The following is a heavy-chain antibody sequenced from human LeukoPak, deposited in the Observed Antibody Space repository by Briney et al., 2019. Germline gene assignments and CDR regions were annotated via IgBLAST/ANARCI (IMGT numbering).Heavy chain of an antibody. CDR3: ARGDSFDY. CDR2: IYWNDDK. V-gene: IGHV2-5*01. Sequence: SGPTLVKPTQTLTLTCTFSGFPLSIRGVGLGWFRHPPGKALEWLALIYWNDDKRYSPSLKSRLTITKDTSKNQVVLTMTNMDPVDTATYYCARGDSFDYWGQGTLVTVSS. CDR1: GFPLSIRGVG. J-gene: IGHJ4*02. D-gene: IGHD2-15*01.